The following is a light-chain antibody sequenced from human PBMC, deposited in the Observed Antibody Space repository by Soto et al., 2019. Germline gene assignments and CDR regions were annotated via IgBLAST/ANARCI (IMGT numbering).Light chain of an antibody. V-gene: IGKV3-15*01. CDR1: QSVSSN. Sequence: EIVVTQSPATLSVSTGERATLSCRASQSVSSNLAWYQQKPGQAPRLLIYGASTRATGIPARFSGSGSGTEFTLTISSLQSEDFAVYYCQQYNNWPRWTFGQGTKVDIK. CDR3: QQYNNWPRWT. J-gene: IGKJ1*01. CDR2: GAS.